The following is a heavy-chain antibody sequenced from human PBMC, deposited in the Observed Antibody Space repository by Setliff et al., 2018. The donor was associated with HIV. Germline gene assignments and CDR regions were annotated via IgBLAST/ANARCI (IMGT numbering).Heavy chain of an antibody. J-gene: IGHJ6*03. Sequence: PGGSLRLSCATSGFTLSTYGMHWVRQGPGKGLEWVANIKQDGSEKYYVDSVKGRFTISRDNAKNSLYLQMNSLGAEDTAVYYCARGRRVSSNYYYYYYMDVWGKGTTVTVSS. D-gene: IGHD2-2*01. CDR1: GFTLSTYG. CDR3: ARGRRVSSNYYYYYYMDV. CDR2: IKQDGSEK. V-gene: IGHV3-7*03.